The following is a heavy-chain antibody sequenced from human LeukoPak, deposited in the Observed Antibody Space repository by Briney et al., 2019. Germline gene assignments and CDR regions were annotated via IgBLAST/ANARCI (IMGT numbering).Heavy chain of an antibody. CDR2: ISPNAYT. V-gene: IGHV4-59*08. J-gene: IGHJ6*02. Sequence: SETLSLTCTVSGASIGSYYWSWIRQPPGKGLEWIGYISPNAYTLYTPSLRSRVTISRDTSDNQFSMILSSVTAADTATYYCTRHDVVPIIGHGMAVWGQGTTVTVSS. CDR1: GASIGSYY. D-gene: IGHD2-2*01. CDR3: TRHDVVPIIGHGMAV.